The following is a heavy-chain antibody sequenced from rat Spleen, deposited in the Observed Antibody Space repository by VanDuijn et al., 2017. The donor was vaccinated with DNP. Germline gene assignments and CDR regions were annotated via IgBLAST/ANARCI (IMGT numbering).Heavy chain of an antibody. CDR2: ISTSGGST. V-gene: IGHV5S23*01. CDR1: GFTFSNYD. J-gene: IGHJ2*01. Sequence: EVQLVESGGGLVQPGRSLKLSCAASGFTFSNYDMAWVRQAPTKGLEWVASISTSGGSTYYRDSVKGRFTISRDNAKNSQYLQMDSLRSEDTATYYCATHDWTSWGQGVMVTVSS. CDR3: ATHDWTS.